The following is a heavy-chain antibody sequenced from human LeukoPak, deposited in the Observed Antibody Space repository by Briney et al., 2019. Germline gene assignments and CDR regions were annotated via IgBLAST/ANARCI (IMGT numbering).Heavy chain of an antibody. CDR2: IFHSGIT. Sequence: LETLSLTCSVSGHSISSGFYWGWIRQPPGKGLEWIGSIFHSGITYYNPSLKSRVTISVDTSKNQFSLKLSSVTAADTAVYYCAREPPTGDYYDSSGYIKGPYFDYWGRGTLVTVSS. CDR3: AREPPTGDYYDSSGYIKGPYFDY. D-gene: IGHD3-22*01. J-gene: IGHJ4*02. V-gene: IGHV4-38-2*02. CDR1: GHSISSGFY.